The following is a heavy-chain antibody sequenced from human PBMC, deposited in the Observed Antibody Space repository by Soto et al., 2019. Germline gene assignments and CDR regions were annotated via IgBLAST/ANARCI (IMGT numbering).Heavy chain of an antibody. V-gene: IGHV4-31*03. CDR3: ARVMGDGSGNSWWFDL. J-gene: IGHJ5*02. CDR2: IYSFGNT. CDR1: GGSVSSGAFY. Sequence: VQLPESGPGLVKPSQTLSLTCSVSGGSVSSGAFYWGWIRQSPGKGLECLGYIYSFGNTFYNPSLKGRVTISLDTSKTQCALRLTSVLAADTAIYYCARVMGDGSGNSWWFDLWGQGTLVIVSS. D-gene: IGHD3-10*01.